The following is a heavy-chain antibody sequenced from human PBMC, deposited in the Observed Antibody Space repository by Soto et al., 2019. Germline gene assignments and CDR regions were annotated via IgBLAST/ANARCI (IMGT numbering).Heavy chain of an antibody. CDR2: MNPNSGNT. J-gene: IGHJ4*02. D-gene: IGHD2-15*01. V-gene: IGHV1-8*01. CDR1: GYTFTNYD. CDR3: ARGLRYCSGGYCFIHFDY. Sequence: ASVKVSCKASGYTFTNYDINWVRQATGQGLEWMGWMNPNSGNTGYAQKFQGRVTMTGNTSVSTAYMELSSLRSEDTAMYYCARGLRYCSGGYCFIHFDYWGLGTLVTVSS.